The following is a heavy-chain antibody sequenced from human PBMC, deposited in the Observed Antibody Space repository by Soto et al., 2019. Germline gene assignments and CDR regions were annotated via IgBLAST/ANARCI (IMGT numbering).Heavy chain of an antibody. D-gene: IGHD3-22*01. J-gene: IGHJ4*02. CDR3: ARPHLDSSGYYYFDY. CDR2: INPSGGST. CDR1: GYTFTSYY. V-gene: IGHV1-46*01. Sequence: QVQLVQSGAEVKKPGASVKVSCKASGYTFTSYYMHWVRQAPGQGLEWMGIINPSGGSTSYAQKFQSVVTMTGDTPPRAVYMDLSSLKSEDTAVYYCARPHLDSSGYYYFDYWGQGTLVTVSS.